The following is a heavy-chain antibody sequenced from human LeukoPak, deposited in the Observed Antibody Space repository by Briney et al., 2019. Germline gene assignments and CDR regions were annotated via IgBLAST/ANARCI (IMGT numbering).Heavy chain of an antibody. CDR3: VKGYSFDY. J-gene: IGHJ4*02. CDR1: GDSVSNNSAA. Sequence: SQTLSLTCAISGDSVSNNSAAWHWIRQSPSRGLEWLGRTYYRSKWYNDYAESVKSRITINPDTSKNQFSLQLNSVTSDDTAVYYCVKGYSFDYWGQGTLVTVSS. CDR2: TYYRSKWYN. V-gene: IGHV6-1*01.